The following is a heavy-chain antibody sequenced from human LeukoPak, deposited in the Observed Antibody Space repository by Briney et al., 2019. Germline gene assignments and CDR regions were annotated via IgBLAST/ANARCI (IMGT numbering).Heavy chain of an antibody. D-gene: IGHD6-19*01. CDR2: ISSSSSYI. J-gene: IGHJ4*02. CDR3: ARGIAVAGHPPDY. CDR1: GFTFSSYS. Sequence: PGGSLRLSCVASGFTFSSYSMNWVRQAPGKGLEWVSSISSSSSYIYYADSVKGRFTISRDNAKNSLYLQMNSLRAEDTAVYYCARGIAVAGHPPDYWGQGTLVTVSS. V-gene: IGHV3-21*01.